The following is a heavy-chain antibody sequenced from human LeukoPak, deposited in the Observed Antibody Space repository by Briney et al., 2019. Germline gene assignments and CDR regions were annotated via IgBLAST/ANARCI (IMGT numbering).Heavy chain of an antibody. Sequence: GGSLRLSCSASGFTFSTYWMSWVRQAPGKGLEWVANMRRDGNEIYYLDSVRGRFTISRDNAKNSLYLQMNSLRAEDTAVYYCARDRGYSYVVYYGMDAWGQGTTVTVSS. CDR3: ARDRGYSYVVYYGMDA. J-gene: IGHJ6*02. D-gene: IGHD5-18*01. CDR2: MRRDGNEI. CDR1: GFTFSTYW. V-gene: IGHV3-7*01.